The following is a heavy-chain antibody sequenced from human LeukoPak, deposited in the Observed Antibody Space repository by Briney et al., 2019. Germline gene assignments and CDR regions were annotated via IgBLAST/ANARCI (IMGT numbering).Heavy chain of an antibody. J-gene: IGHJ4*02. CDR1: GYTFTGYY. V-gene: IGHV1-2*06. D-gene: IGHD3-16*01. CDR3: AKNISEANIWGYFDD. Sequence: ASVKVSCKASGYTFTGYYMHWLRQAPGQGLEWMGRIYPKSGDTDYGHKFQGRVTMTRDTSISTAYMELSSLRSDDTAVYFCAKNISEANIWGYFDDWGQGTLVTVSS. CDR2: IYPKSGDT.